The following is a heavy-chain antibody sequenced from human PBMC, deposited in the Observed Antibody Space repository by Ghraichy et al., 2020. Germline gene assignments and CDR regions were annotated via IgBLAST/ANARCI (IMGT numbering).Heavy chain of an antibody. J-gene: IGHJ6*02. Sequence: GGSLRLSCAASGFTFSIYSMNWVRQAPGKGLEWVSYISSSSSTIYYADSVKGRFTISRDNAKNSLSLQMNSLRAEDTAVYYCARNYRPFQYYGMDVWGQGTTVTVSS. V-gene: IGHV3-48*04. D-gene: IGHD5-24*01. CDR1: GFTFSIYS. CDR3: ARNYRPFQYYGMDV. CDR2: ISSSSSTI.